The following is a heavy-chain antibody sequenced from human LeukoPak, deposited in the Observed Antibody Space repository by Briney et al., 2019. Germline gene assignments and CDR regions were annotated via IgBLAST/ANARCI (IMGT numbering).Heavy chain of an antibody. CDR2: IKQDGSDK. CDR3: TSLRTAVPHAGEAYDI. J-gene: IGHJ3*02. CDR1: GFTFSSYW. V-gene: IGHV3-7*01. Sequence: GGSLRLSCAASGFTFSSYWMSWVRQAPGKGPEGVANIKQDGSDKYYAVSVRGRFTFSRDNAKDSLYLQMNSLRVEDTAVYYCTSLRTAVPHAGEAYDIWGQGTMVTVSS. D-gene: IGHD2-2*01.